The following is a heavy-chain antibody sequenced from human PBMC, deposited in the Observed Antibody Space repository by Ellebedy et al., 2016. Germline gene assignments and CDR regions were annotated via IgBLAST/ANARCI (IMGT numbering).Heavy chain of an antibody. CDR2: IIPVFGTT. D-gene: IGHD2-2*01. Sequence: SVKVSXXASGFTFTGYYIHWVRQAPGQGLEWMGGIIPVFGTTNYAQKFQGRLTITADESTRTAYMELNSLRSEDTAVYYCARVGCSSPSCPDFDFWGQGTLVTVSP. CDR1: GFTFTGYY. CDR3: ARVGCSSPSCPDFDF. V-gene: IGHV1-69*13. J-gene: IGHJ4*02.